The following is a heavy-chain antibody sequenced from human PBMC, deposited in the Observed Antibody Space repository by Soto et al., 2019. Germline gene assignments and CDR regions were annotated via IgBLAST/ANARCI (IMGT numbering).Heavy chain of an antibody. J-gene: IGHJ4*02. CDR3: ARNWAIDY. CDR1: GFTFNSHW. D-gene: IGHD7-27*01. V-gene: IGHV3-7*01. CDR2: IKEDGSEN. Sequence: GGSLRLSCAASGFTFNSHWMNWVRQAPGKGLEWVANIKEDGSENAYVDSVKGRFTISRDNAKNSPYLQMNSLRAEDTAVYYCARNWAIDYWGQGTLVTVSS.